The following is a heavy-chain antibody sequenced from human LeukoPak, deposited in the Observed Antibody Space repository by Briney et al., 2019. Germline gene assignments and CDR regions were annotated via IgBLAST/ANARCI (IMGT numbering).Heavy chain of an antibody. CDR2: IYYSGDT. CDR1: GGXISSTSKY. V-gene: IGHV4-39*01. J-gene: IGHJ5*02. CDR3: ARSSAAEGPTHNWFGP. Sequence: SETLSLTCIVSGGXISSTSKYWGWIRQPPGKGLEWIGSIYYSGDTYYNPSLRSRVIISVDTSKNQFSLKLTSVTAADTAVYYCARSSAAEGPTHNWFGPWGQGTLVTVSS. D-gene: IGHD6-13*01.